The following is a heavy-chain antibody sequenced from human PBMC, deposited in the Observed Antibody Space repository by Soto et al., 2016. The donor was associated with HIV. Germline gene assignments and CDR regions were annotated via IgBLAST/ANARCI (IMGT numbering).Heavy chain of an antibody. Sequence: EVQLVESGGGLVQPGGSLRLSCAASGFTVSSSYMSWVRQTPGKGLEWVSVIYSGGNTYYANSVKGRFTISRDNSNNTLYLQMNSLRAEDTAVYYCARDGYGDYGVLDYVGQGTLVTVSS. CDR3: ARDGYGDYGVLDY. J-gene: IGHJ4*02. D-gene: IGHD4-17*01. V-gene: IGHV3-66*01. CDR2: IYSGGNT. CDR1: GFTVSSSY.